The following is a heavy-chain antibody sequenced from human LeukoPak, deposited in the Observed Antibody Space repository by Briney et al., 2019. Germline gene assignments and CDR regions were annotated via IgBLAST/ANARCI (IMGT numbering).Heavy chain of an antibody. CDR2: IFYNGST. CDR3: AKPATLHIVVVTAGIDY. J-gene: IGHJ4*02. Sequence: SETLSLTCTVSGGSISSYFWSWIRQPPGKGLEWIGYIFYNGSTNYNPSLKSRVTISVDTSKNQFSLKLSSVTAADTAVYYCAKPATLHIVVVTAGIDYWGQGTLVTVSS. CDR1: GGSISSYF. D-gene: IGHD2-21*02. V-gene: IGHV4-59*01.